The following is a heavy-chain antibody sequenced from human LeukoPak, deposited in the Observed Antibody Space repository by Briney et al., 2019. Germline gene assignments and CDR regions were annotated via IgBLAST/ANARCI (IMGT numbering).Heavy chain of an antibody. V-gene: IGHV1-46*01. CDR2: INPSGGST. CDR3: ARDSSGWTIFDLNWFDP. CDR1: GYTFTSYY. D-gene: IGHD6-19*01. Sequence: ASVKVSCKASGYTFTSYYMHWVRRAPGQGLEWMGIINPSGGSTSYAQKFQGRVTMTRDTSTSTVYMELSSLRSEDTAVYYCARDSSGWTIFDLNWFDPWGQGTLVTVSS. J-gene: IGHJ5*02.